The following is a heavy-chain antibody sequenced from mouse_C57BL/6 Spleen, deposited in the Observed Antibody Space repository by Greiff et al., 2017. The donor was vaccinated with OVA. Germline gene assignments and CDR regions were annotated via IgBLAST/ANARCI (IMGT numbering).Heavy chain of an antibody. CDR1: GYAFSSSW. Sequence: VHLVESGPELVKPGASVKISCKASGYAFSSSWMNWVKQRPGQGLEWIGRIYPGDGDTNYNGKFKGKATLTADTSSSTAYMQLSSLTSEDSAVYFCARAYYYGSSYFDYWGQGTTLTVSS. CDR3: ARAYYYGSSYFDY. J-gene: IGHJ2*01. D-gene: IGHD1-1*01. CDR2: IYPGDGDT. V-gene: IGHV1-82*01.